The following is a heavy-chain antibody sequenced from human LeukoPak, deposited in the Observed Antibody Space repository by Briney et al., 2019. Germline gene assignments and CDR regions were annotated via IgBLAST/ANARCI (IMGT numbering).Heavy chain of an antibody. CDR2: IYYSGST. V-gene: IGHV4-39*01. CDR3: ARRVVIGFCWFDP. D-gene: IGHD3-22*01. J-gene: IGHJ5*02. Sequence: PSETLSLTCTLSGGSISSSSYYWGWIRQPPGKGLEWIGSIYYSGSTYYNPSLKSRVTISVDTSKNQFSLKLSSVTAADTAVYYCARRVVIGFCWFDPWGQGTLVTVSS. CDR1: GGSISSSSYY.